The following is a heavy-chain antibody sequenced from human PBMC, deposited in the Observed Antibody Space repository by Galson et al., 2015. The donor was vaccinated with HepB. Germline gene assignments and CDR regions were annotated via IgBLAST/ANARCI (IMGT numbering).Heavy chain of an antibody. V-gene: IGHV3-11*06. Sequence: SLRLSCAATGFSVSDYFMTWIRQAPGKGLEWVSDITSSGRKSNYADSVKGRFTISSDNAKNSLYLQMNSLRAEDTAVYYCARLSLQWLEIDYWGQGTLVTVSS. D-gene: IGHD6-19*01. CDR2: ITSSGRKS. J-gene: IGHJ4*02. CDR3: ARLSLQWLEIDY. CDR1: GFSVSDYF.